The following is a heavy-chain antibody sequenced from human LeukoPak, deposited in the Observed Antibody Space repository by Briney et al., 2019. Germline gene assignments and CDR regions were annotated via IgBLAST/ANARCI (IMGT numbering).Heavy chain of an antibody. J-gene: IGHJ3*02. D-gene: IGHD6-13*01. Sequence: GASVKVSCKASGYTFTSYDINWVRQATGQGLEWMGWMNPNSGNTGYAQKFQGRVTMTRNTSISTAYMELSSLRSGDTAVYYCARVGIAAAGAFAFDIWGQGTMVTVSS. V-gene: IGHV1-8*01. CDR3: ARVGIAAAGAFAFDI. CDR2: MNPNSGNT. CDR1: GYTFTSYD.